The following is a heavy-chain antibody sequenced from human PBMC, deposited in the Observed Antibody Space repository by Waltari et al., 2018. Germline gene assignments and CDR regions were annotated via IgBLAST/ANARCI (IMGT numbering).Heavy chain of an antibody. J-gene: IGHJ5*02. D-gene: IGHD5-12*01. V-gene: IGHV4-38-2*02. CDR3: ARLDRYSDYNWFDP. Sequence: QVQLQESGPGLVKPSETLSLTCTVSGYSINNGYYWGWIRQPPGKGLERIGTIYHSGGTKYSPSLKSRVTISVDTSKNQFSLKLTSVTAADAAVYYCARLDRYSDYNWFDPWGQGTLVTVSS. CDR1: GYSINNGYY. CDR2: IYHSGGT.